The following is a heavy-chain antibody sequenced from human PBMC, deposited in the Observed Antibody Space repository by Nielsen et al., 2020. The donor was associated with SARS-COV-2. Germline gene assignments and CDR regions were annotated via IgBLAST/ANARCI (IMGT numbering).Heavy chain of an antibody. J-gene: IGHJ4*02. CDR1: GGSISSCSYY. CDR2: IYYSGST. V-gene: IGHV4-39*01. CDR3: ARGGWNY. Sequence: SETLSLTCTVSGGSISSCSYYWGWIRQPPGKGLEWIGSIYYSGSTYYNSSLKSRVTISVDTSKNQFSLKLSSVTAADTAVYYCARGGWNYWGQGTLVTVSS. D-gene: IGHD3-16*01.